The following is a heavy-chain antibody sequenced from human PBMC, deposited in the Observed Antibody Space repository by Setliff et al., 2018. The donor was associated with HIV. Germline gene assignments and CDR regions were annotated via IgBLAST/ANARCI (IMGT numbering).Heavy chain of an antibody. V-gene: IGHV4-39*01. CDR3: ARGEPTILIEPAAFFDH. CDR1: GGSINSTSYY. CDR2: IYHTGST. J-gene: IGHJ4*02. D-gene: IGHD2-2*01. Sequence: SETLSLTCTVSGGSINSTSYYWGWIRQPPGNGLEWIGSIYHTGSTYYKPSLKSRVTISVDTSKNQFSLRLSSVAAGDTAVYYCARGEPTILIEPAAFFDHWGQGTLVTVSS.